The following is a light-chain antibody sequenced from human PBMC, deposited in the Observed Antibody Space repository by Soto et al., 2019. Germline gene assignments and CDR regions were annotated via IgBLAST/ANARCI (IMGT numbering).Light chain of an antibody. V-gene: IGKV2-28*01. CDR1: QSPLHSNGYTY. CDR3: MQALQTPIT. Sequence: DSGMTPYQLSLPVTPGEPASISCRSSQSPLHSNGYTYLDWYLQKPGQSPQLLIYLGSNRSSGVPDRFSGSGSGTDFTLKISRVEAEDVGVYYCMQALQTPITFGQGTRLEI. J-gene: IGKJ5*01. CDR2: LGS.